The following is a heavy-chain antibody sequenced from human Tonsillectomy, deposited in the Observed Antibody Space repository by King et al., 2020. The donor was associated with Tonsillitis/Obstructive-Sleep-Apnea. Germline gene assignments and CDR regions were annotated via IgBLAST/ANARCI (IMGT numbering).Heavy chain of an antibody. D-gene: IGHD5/OR15-5a*01. CDR3: ARHVSAAKFVDYMDV. V-gene: IGHV5-51*01. CDR1: GYSFTSYW. Sequence: QLVQSGAEVKKPGESLKISCKGSGYSFTSYWIGWVRQMPGKGLEWMGIIYPGDSDTRYSPSFQGQVIISADKSIRTAYLQWGSLKASDTAMYYCARHVSAAKFVDYMDVWGKGTTVSVSS. J-gene: IGHJ6*03. CDR2: IYPGDSDT.